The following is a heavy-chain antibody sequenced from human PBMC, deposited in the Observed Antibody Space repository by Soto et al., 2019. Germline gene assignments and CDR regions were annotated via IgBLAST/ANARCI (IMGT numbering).Heavy chain of an antibody. CDR2: ISAYNGNT. J-gene: IGHJ5*02. CDR3: ARGSSSSWFDP. D-gene: IGHD6-6*01. CDR1: GYTFTSYY. V-gene: IGHV1-18*04. Sequence: ASVKVSCKASGYTFTSYYLHWLRQARGQGLEWMGWISAYNGNTNYAQKLQGRVTMTTDTSTSTAYMELRSLRSDDTAVYYCARGSSSSWFDPWGQGTLVTVSS.